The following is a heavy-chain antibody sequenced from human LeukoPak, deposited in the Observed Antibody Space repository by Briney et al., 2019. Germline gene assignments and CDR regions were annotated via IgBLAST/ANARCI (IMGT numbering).Heavy chain of an antibody. CDR3: ARRKGPYGSGTYYDS. Sequence: GGSLGLSCAASGFPFDDYGMSWVRLAPGKGLEWVSGVSWNGAYTEYADSVRGRFTISRDNAKKSLYLQMNSLRVDDTALYYCARRKGPYGSGTYYDSWGQGTLVSVSS. CDR2: VSWNGAYT. J-gene: IGHJ4*02. D-gene: IGHD3-10*01. CDR1: GFPFDDYG. V-gene: IGHV3-20*04.